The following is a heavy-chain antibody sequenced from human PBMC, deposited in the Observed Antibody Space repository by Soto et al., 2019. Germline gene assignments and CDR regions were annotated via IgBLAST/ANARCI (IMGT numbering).Heavy chain of an antibody. V-gene: IGHV3-23*01. CDR2: IIGLVNSV. CDR3: AKDSGVPDVGKVMHAFDV. Sequence: PDGYLIPSCPGSGSTIRYFAMGWGRHVSLGGLEWVSTIIGLVNSVFYADYVRGRFTVSIDDSKSTLYLQMNSLRAEDTALYYCAKDSGVPDVGKVMHAFDVWGQGTMVTVSS. CDR1: GSTIRYFA. J-gene: IGHJ3*01. D-gene: IGHD3-16*01.